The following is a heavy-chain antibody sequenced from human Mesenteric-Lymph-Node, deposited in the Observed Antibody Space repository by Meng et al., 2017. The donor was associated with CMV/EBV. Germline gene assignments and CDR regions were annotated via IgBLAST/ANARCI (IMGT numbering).Heavy chain of an antibody. D-gene: IGHD3-10*01. CDR1: GFTFSNYA. CDR3: AKNFYGSGSYY. Sequence: GESLKISCAASGFTFSNYAMSWVRQAPGKGLECVSAITDSGRTTDYADSVKGRFTISRDNSKNTLYLLMTSLRAEDTAVYYCAKNFYGSGSYYWGQGTLVTVSS. V-gene: IGHV3-23*01. CDR2: ITDSGRTT. J-gene: IGHJ4*02.